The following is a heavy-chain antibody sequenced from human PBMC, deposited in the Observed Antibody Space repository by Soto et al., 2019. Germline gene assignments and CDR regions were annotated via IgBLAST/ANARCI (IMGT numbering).Heavy chain of an antibody. J-gene: IGHJ4*02. CDR2: INDDGRRI. CDR1: GFTFGNYG. Sequence: PGGSLRLSCGASGFTFGNYGMHWVRQVPGKGLVCVSRINDDGRRIDYADSVKGRFTISRDNARNTLYLQLNSLRAEDTAVYYCSRHTPQCNPGHCSNGYWGQGHLVTASS. V-gene: IGHV3-74*01. D-gene: IGHD2-21*02. CDR3: SRHTPQCNPGHCSNGY.